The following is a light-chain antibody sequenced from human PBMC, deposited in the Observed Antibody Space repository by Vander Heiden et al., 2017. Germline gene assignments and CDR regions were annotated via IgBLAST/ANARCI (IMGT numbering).Light chain of an antibody. V-gene: IGKV3-15*01. CDR3: QQYNDWPGT. Sequence: LVLTQSPATLSVSLGERATLSCRASRSVRNNVAWYQQKPGQAPSLLIYHSSTRAASVPARFSGSGSETEFTLTISSLQSEDFAIYCCQQYNDWPGTFGQGTKLEI. CDR2: HSS. J-gene: IGKJ1*01. CDR1: RSVRNN.